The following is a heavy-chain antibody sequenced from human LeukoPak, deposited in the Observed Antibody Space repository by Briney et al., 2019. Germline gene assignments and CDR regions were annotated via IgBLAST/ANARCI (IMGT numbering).Heavy chain of an antibody. V-gene: IGHV1-69*06. CDR1: GYTFTSYD. J-gene: IGHJ4*02. D-gene: IGHD3-10*01. Sequence: SVKVSCKASGYTFTSYDINWVRQATGQGLEWMGGIIPIFGTANYAQKFQGRVTITADKSTSTAYMELSSLRSEDTAVYYCARVRPLLLWFGELLYWGQGTLVTVSS. CDR3: ARVRPLLLWFGELLY. CDR2: IIPIFGTA.